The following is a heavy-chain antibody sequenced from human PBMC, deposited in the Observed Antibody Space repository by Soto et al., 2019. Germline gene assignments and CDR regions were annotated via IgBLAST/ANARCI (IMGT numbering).Heavy chain of an antibody. CDR3: ARTTTLENYFDY. D-gene: IGHD2-15*01. CDR2: IFYTGSS. CDR1: GGSFSNYY. J-gene: IGHJ4*02. Sequence: QVQLQESGPGLVSPSETLSLTCTVSGGSFSNYYWRWIRQPPGKGLEWIGYIFYTGSSIYNPALKSPVTMSVDMSKKEFSLNLSSVTAADTALYFCARTTTLENYFDYWGQGTLVTVSA. V-gene: IGHV4-59*01.